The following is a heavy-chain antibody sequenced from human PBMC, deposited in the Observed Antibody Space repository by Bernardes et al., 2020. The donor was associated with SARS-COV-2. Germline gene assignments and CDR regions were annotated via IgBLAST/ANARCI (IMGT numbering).Heavy chain of an antibody. CDR1: GFAISTYW. Sequence: GGSLRLSCAASGFAISTYWMNWVRQAPVKGLEWVANIRQDGSERHHVDSVRGRFTISRDNSKNSLYLQMDSLRAEDTAVYYCARDTSATCGLDVWGQGTMVTVSS. D-gene: IGHD2-15*01. CDR3: ARDTSATCGLDV. J-gene: IGHJ3*01. CDR2: IRQDGSER. V-gene: IGHV3-7*03.